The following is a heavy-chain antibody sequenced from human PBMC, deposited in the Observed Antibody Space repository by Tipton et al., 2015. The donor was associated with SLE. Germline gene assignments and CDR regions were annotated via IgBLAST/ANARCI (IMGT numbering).Heavy chain of an antibody. V-gene: IGHV4-61*02. CDR2: IYTSGST. D-gene: IGHD6-19*01. J-gene: IGHJ4*02. CDR1: GGSVSSTTYY. Sequence: TLSLTCTVSGGSVSSTTYYWSWIRQPAGKGLEWIGRIYTSGSTSYNPSLKSRVTISVNTSKNQFSLKLSSVTAADTAVYYCARDQRTVAGRGYFDYWGQGTLVIVSS. CDR3: ARDQRTVAGRGYFDY.